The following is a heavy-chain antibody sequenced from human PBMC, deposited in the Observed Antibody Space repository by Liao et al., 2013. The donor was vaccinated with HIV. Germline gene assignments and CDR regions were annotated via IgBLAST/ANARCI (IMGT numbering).Heavy chain of an antibody. D-gene: IGHD3-3*01. CDR1: GGSISSSTYY. Sequence: QVQLQESGPGLVKPSETLSLTCTVSGGSISSSTYYWGWIRQPPGKGLEWIGSISYSGSTHNSPSLWGRVTISVDTSKNVFSLKLSSLTAADTAVYFCARIGFGVPNWGRGTLVAVSS. CDR2: ISYSGST. J-gene: IGHJ4*02. V-gene: IGHV4-39*07. CDR3: ARIGFGVPN.